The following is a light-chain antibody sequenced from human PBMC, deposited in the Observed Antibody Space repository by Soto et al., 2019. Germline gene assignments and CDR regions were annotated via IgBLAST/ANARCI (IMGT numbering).Light chain of an antibody. Sequence: DIVLTQSPATLSVSPGDRVTLSCRASESLFGFLAWYQQKPGQAPRLLMYGVSTRATGIPVRFSGGGSATDFTLTISSLQSEDSAFYFCQSYNDWPFASGLGTRLEI. J-gene: IGKJ2*01. CDR3: QSYNDWPFA. CDR2: GVS. CDR1: ESLFGF. V-gene: IGKV3-15*01.